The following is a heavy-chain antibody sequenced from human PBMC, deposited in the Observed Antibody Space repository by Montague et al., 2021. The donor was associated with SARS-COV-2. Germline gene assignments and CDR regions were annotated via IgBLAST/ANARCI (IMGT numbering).Heavy chain of an antibody. CDR3: ARGGATYYYDTSGYVDTFDT. Sequence: SDSLSLTHTLSGHSISTYYWSWIRQPPGKGLEWIGYIYYNGYTNYNPSLKSRVTISVDTSKNQFFLRLSSVTAADTAVYFCARGGATYYYDTSGYVDTFDTWGQGTMVTVSS. CDR1: GHSISTYY. V-gene: IGHV4-59*07. CDR2: IYYNGYT. J-gene: IGHJ3*02. D-gene: IGHD3-22*01.